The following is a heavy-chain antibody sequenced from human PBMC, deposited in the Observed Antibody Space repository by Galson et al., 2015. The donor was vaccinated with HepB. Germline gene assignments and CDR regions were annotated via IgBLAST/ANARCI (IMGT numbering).Heavy chain of an antibody. J-gene: IGHJ3*02. Sequence: SVKVSCKASGYTFTSYGISWVRQAPGQGLEWMGWISAYNGNTNYAQKLQGRVTMTTDTSTSTAYMELRSPRSDDTAVYYCARDKAYSSSWYDAFDIWGQGTMVTVSS. CDR1: GYTFTSYG. V-gene: IGHV1-18*01. CDR3: ARDKAYSSSWYDAFDI. CDR2: ISAYNGNT. D-gene: IGHD6-13*01.